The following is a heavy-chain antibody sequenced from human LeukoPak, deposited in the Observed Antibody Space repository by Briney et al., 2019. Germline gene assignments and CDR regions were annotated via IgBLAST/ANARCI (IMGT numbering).Heavy chain of an antibody. CDR1: GXSISSVDYY. V-gene: IGHV4-30-4*01. D-gene: IGHD3-9*01. J-gene: IGHJ3*02. Sequence: SETLSLPSTVSGXSISSVDYYWCWIRQPPGKGLEWIGYIYYSGSTYYDPSLKSRVMISVDASKNQFSLKLSSVTAADTAVYYCARLGIDYDILTGYIPDAFDIWGQGTMVTVSS. CDR2: IYYSGST. CDR3: ARLGIDYDILTGYIPDAFDI.